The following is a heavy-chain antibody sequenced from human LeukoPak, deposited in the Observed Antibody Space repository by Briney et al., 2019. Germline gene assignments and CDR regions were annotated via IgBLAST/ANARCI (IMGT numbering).Heavy chain of an antibody. J-gene: IGHJ5*02. D-gene: IGHD6-19*01. V-gene: IGHV6-1*01. CDR1: GDSVSNNNAA. CDR3: TRGGRGETVALFET. Sequence: SQTLSLTCAISGDSVSNNNAAWNWIRQSPSRGLEWLGRTYYRSKWYDDYAVSVKSRITINPDTSKNQVSLQSNSVTPEDTAIYYCTRGGRGETVALFETWGQGTLVTVSS. CDR2: TYYRSKWYD.